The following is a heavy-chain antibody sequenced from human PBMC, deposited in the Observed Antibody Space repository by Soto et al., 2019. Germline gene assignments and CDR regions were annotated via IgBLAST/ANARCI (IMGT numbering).Heavy chain of an antibody. CDR2: IYPGDSDT. D-gene: IGHD3-16*01. V-gene: IGHV5-51*01. CDR1: GYSFTSYW. CDR3: ARNKLTLDHYVWGSYTTRYYYGMDV. J-gene: IGHJ6*02. Sequence: GESRKISCXGSGYSFTSYWIGWVRQMPGKGLEWMGIIYPGDSDTRYSPSFQGQVTISADKSISTAYLQWSSLKASDTAMYYCARNKLTLDHYVWGSYTTRYYYGMDVWGQGTTVTVS.